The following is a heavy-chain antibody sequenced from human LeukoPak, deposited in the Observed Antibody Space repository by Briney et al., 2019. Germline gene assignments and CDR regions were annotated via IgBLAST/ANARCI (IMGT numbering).Heavy chain of an antibody. D-gene: IGHD4-17*01. J-gene: IGHJ6*02. CDR2: ISGSGATT. V-gene: IGHV3-23*01. CDR1: GFTFSTYA. CDR3: AKLESGDYDYYYGMDV. Sequence: GGSLRLSCAASGFTFSTYAMSWVRQAPGKGLEWVSAISGSGATTYYADSVKGRFTISRDNSKSTLYLHMNSLRAEDTAIYYCAKLESGDYDYYYGMDVWGQGTTVTVSS.